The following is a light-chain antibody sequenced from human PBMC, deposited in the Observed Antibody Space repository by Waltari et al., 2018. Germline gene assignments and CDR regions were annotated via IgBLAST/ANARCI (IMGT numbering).Light chain of an antibody. Sequence: QSVLTQPPSVSAAPGQRVTISCSGGSSNIGNNYVSWYRQFPGTAPKLLIYENTWRPSGIPGRFSGSKSGTSATLDITGLQAGDEADYSCGTWDSSLSGAVFGGGTHLTVL. J-gene: IGLJ7*01. CDR1: SSNIGNNY. V-gene: IGLV1-51*02. CDR2: ENT. CDR3: GTWDSSLSGAV.